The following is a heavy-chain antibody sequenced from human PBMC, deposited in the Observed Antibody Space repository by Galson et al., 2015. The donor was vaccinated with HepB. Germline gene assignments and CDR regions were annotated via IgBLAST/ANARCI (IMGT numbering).Heavy chain of an antibody. J-gene: IGHJ4*02. V-gene: IGHV3-23*01. CDR3: AKVFPEKTDGWYRQALYYFDS. CDR1: GFTFSYYA. D-gene: IGHD6-19*01. CDR2: ITPSGDNT. Sequence: SLRLSCAASGFTFSYYAMAWVRQAPGKRLEWISAITPSGDNTYSADSMTGRFFISRDNSQNTLFLQMNSLRADDTAIYFCAKVFPEKTDGWYRQALYYFDSWGQGTRVTVSS.